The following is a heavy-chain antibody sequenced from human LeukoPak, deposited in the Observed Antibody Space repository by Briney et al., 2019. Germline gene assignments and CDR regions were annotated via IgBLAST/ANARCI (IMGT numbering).Heavy chain of an antibody. CDR3: ARVFDS. CDR1: GGSISGYF. J-gene: IGHJ4*02. V-gene: IGHV4-4*07. Sequence: SETLSLTCTVSGGSISGYFWSWIRQPAGKGLEWIGRIYSSGTTSYNPSLKGRVTMSVDTSKSQFSLKLTSVTAADTAVYYCARVFDSWGQGTLVTVSS. CDR2: IYSSGTT.